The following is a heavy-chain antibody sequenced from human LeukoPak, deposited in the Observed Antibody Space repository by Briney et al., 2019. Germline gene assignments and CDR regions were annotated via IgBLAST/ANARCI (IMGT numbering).Heavy chain of an antibody. CDR3: ARVAPRIAVAGKVDY. V-gene: IGHV4-34*01. Sequence: NSSETLSLTCAVYGGSFSGYYWSWIRQPPGKGLEWIGEINHSGSTNYNPSLKSRVTISVDTSKNRFSLKLSSVTAADTAVYYCARVAPRIAVAGKVDYWGQGTLVTVSS. D-gene: IGHD6-19*01. J-gene: IGHJ4*02. CDR1: GGSFSGYY. CDR2: INHSGST.